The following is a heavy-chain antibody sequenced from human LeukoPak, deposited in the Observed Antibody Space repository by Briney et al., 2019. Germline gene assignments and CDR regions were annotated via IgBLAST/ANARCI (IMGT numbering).Heavy chain of an antibody. CDR3: ARDNVDYSNYSVYYYYSMDV. CDR1: GYTFTSYA. CDR2: INTNTGNP. J-gene: IGHJ6*02. D-gene: IGHD4-11*01. Sequence: PLASVKVSCKASGYTFTSYAMNWVRQAPGQGLEWMGWINTNTGNPTYAQGFTGRFVFSLDTSVSTAYLQISSLKAEDTAVYYCARDNVDYSNYSVYYYYSMDVWGQGTTVTVSS. V-gene: IGHV7-4-1*02.